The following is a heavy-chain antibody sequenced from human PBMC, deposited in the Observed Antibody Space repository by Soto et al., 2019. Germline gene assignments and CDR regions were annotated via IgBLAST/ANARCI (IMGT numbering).Heavy chain of an antibody. V-gene: IGHV4-39*01. Sequence: SETLSLTCTVSGGSISSSSYYWGWIRQPPGKGLEWIGSIYYSGSTYYNPSLKSRVTISVDTSKNQFSLKLSFVTAADTAVYYCARGRIAVAGTGDYYYGMDVWGQGTTVTVSS. CDR3: ARGRIAVAGTGDYYYGMDV. J-gene: IGHJ6*02. D-gene: IGHD6-19*01. CDR1: GGSISSSSYY. CDR2: IYYSGST.